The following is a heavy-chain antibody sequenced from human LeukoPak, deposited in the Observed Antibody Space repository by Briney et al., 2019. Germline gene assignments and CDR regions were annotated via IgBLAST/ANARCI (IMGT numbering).Heavy chain of an antibody. CDR2: IISNGGST. D-gene: IGHD1-26*01. V-gene: IGHV3-64*02. J-gene: IGHJ6*03. CDR3: ARVKMGATISDYYYYYMGV. CDR1: GFTFSAYT. Sequence: PGGSLRLSCAASGFTFSAYTIHWVRQAPGRRLESVSAIISNGGSTYYADSVKGRFTISRDNSKNTLYLQMDSLRTVDMAVYYCARVKMGATISDYYYYYMGVWGKGTTVTVSS.